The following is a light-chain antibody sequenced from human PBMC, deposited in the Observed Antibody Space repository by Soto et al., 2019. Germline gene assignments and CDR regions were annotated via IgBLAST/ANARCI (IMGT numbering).Light chain of an antibody. CDR3: QSYDSSLSGYV. CDR1: TSNVGAGYH. CDR2: GNS. V-gene: IGLV1-40*01. J-gene: IGLJ1*01. Sequence: QSVLTQPPSVSGAPGQRVTISCTGSTSNVGAGYHVHWYQQLPGTAPKLLIYGNSNRPSGVPDRFSGSKYVTSASLAITGLQAEDEADYYCQSYDSSLSGYVFGTGTQLTVL.